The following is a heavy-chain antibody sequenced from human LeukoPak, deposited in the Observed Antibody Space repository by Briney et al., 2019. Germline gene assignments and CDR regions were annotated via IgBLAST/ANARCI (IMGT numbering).Heavy chain of an antibody. CDR1: GGSISSSSYY. CDR3: ARGPYGDYAFLNYYYGMDV. CDR2: INHSGST. J-gene: IGHJ6*02. Sequence: SETLSLTWTVSGGSISSSSYYWGWIRQPPGKGLEWIGEINHSGSTNYNPSLKSRVTISVDTSKNQFSLKLSSVTAADTAVYYCARGPYGDYAFLNYYYGMDVWGQGTTVTVSS. D-gene: IGHD4-17*01. V-gene: IGHV4-39*07.